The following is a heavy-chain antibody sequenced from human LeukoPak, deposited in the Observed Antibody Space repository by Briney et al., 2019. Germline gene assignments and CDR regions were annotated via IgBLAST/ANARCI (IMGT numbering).Heavy chain of an antibody. CDR3: AREAPGGYNSSLYDY. V-gene: IGHV1-2*02. CDR2: INPNSGGT. D-gene: IGHD6-13*01. J-gene: IGHJ4*02. Sequence: AAVTVSRKPCGYTFTDYYMHWVRPAPRQGGEWMGWINPNSGGTNYAQTVQGRVTMTRDTSNSTASMELSRVRSDDTAVYYCAREAPGGYNSSLYDYWGQGTLVTVSS. CDR1: GYTFTDYY.